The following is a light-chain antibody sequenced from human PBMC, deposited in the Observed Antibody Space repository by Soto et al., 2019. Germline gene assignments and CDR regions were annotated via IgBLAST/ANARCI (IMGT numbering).Light chain of an antibody. CDR3: RQRSNLSTRT. Sequence: VLSQYPVTVPLTPGQRATLSCSACRSVRSYSAWYQQKPGEAPRLLIYDASNRATGIPARFSGSGSGTDFTLTISSLEPEDFAVYYCRQRSNLSTRTFGHGTKVDIK. J-gene: IGKJ1*01. CDR2: DAS. CDR1: RSVRSY. V-gene: IGKV3-11*01.